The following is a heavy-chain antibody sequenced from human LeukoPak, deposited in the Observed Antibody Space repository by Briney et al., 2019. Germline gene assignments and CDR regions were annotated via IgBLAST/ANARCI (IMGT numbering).Heavy chain of an antibody. D-gene: IGHD2-15*01. Sequence: ASVKVSCKASGYTFTGNYMHWVRQAPGQGLEWMGRINPNSGGTNYAQKFQGRVTMTRDTSISTAYMELSRLRSDDTAVYYCARLNLGYCSGGSCHHSDYWGQGTLVTVSS. V-gene: IGHV1-2*06. CDR2: INPNSGGT. J-gene: IGHJ4*02. CDR1: GYTFTGNY. CDR3: ARLNLGYCSGGSCHHSDY.